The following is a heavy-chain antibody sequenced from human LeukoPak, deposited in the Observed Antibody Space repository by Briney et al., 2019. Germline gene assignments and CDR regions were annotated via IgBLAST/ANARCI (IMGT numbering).Heavy chain of an antibody. CDR2: IYYSGST. CDR3: ARDRIGTTCYDY. D-gene: IGHD2-2*01. V-gene: IGHV4-59*01. Sequence: PSETLSLTCTVSGASMSSYYWTWIRQPPGKGLEWIGYIYYSGSTNYNPSLQSRVTISVDTSKNQFSLKLSSVTAADTAVHYCARDRIGTTCYDYWGQGTLVTVSS. J-gene: IGHJ4*02. CDR1: GASMSSYY.